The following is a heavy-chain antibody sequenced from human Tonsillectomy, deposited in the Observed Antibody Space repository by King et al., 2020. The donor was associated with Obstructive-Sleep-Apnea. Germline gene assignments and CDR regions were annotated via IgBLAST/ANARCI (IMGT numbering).Heavy chain of an antibody. CDR2: ISGSGSGT. Sequence: VQLVESGGGLVQPGGSLRLSCAASGFTFSNCAMTWVRHSPGKGREWVSVISGSGSGTYYANSVKGRFTNSRDNSKNTLYLQMHSLRAEDTAVYYCAKVVERQDFDYWGQGTLVTVSS. J-gene: IGHJ4*02. V-gene: IGHV3-23*04. CDR3: AKVVERQDFDY. D-gene: IGHD1-1*01. CDR1: GFTFSNCA.